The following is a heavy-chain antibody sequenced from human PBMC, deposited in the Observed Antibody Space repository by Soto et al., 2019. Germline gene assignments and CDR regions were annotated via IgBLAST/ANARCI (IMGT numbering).Heavy chain of an antibody. D-gene: IGHD1-7*01. V-gene: IGHV6-1*01. Sequence: SQTLSLTCAISGDSVSSNSAAWNWVRLSPSRGLEWLARTYYRSRWYNDYAVSVRSRITVNPDTSKNQFSLQLTSVTPEDTAVYYCAGTTSHQWYYMDVWGKGTTVTVSS. CDR2: TYYRSRWYN. J-gene: IGHJ6*03. CDR3: AGTTSHQWYYMDV. CDR1: GDSVSSNSAA.